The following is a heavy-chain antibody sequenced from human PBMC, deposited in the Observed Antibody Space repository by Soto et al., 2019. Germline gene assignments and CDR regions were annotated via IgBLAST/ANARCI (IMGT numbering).Heavy chain of an antibody. D-gene: IGHD6-13*01. J-gene: IGHJ5*02. CDR2: ISYDGSNK. Sequence: QVQLVESGGGVVQPGRSLRLSCAASGFTFSSYGMHWVRQAPGKGLEWVAVISYDGSNKYYADSVKGRFTISRDNSKNALYLQMNSLRAEDTAVYYGAKDGFVCSSSWYTNWFDPWGQGTLVTVSS. CDR3: AKDGFVCSSSWYTNWFDP. CDR1: GFTFSSYG. V-gene: IGHV3-30*18.